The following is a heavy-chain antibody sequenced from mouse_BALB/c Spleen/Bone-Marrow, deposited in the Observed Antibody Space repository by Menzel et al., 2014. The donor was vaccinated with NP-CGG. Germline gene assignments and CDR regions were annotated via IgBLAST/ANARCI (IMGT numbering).Heavy chain of an antibody. CDR3: ARWGYYYAMDY. J-gene: IGHJ4*01. Sequence: EVQLVESGGGLVQPGGSRKLSCAASGFTFSSFGMHWVRRAPEKGLEWVAYISSGSSNINYADTVKGRFTISRDNPKNTLFLQMTSLRSEDTAMYYCARWGYYYAMDYWGQGTSVTVSP. CDR1: GFTFSSFG. V-gene: IGHV5-17*02. CDR2: ISSGSSNI. D-gene: IGHD2-2*01.